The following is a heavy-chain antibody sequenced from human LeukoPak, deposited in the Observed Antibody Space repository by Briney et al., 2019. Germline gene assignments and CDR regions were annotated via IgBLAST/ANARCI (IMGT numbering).Heavy chain of an antibody. CDR2: IYSSWTT. D-gene: IGHD1-26*01. Sequence: PSETLSLTCTVSGGSMSYYYWNWIRQAPGKGLEWIGYIYSSWTTNYNPSLKSRVTISEDTPKNQFSLRLNSVTTADTAVYYCARARSDSGRLDYWGQGTLVTVSS. CDR3: ARARSDSGRLDY. CDR1: GGSMSYYY. V-gene: IGHV4-59*01. J-gene: IGHJ4*02.